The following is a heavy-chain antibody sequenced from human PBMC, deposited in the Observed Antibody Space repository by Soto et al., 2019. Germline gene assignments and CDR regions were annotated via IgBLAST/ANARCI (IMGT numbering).Heavy chain of an antibody. CDR3: AKDNNRGRMWLRFLAALDY. J-gene: IGHJ4*02. CDR2: ISYDGGNK. D-gene: IGHD5-12*01. Sequence: QVQLVESGGGVVQPGRSLRLSCAASGFTFSSYGMRWVRQAPGKGLEWVAVISYDGGNKYYADSVKGRFTISRDNSKNTLYLQMNSLRAEDTAVYYCAKDNNRGRMWLRFLAALDYWGQGTLVTVSS. CDR1: GFTFSSYG. V-gene: IGHV3-30*18.